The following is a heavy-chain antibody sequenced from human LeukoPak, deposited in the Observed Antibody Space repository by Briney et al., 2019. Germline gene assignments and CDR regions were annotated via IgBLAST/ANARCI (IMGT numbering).Heavy chain of an antibody. J-gene: IGHJ3*02. V-gene: IGHV3-48*01. CDR2: ISSSSSTI. CDR1: GFTFSSYS. CDR3: ARTILYPAGAFDI. D-gene: IGHD2-21*01. Sequence: GSLRLSCAASGFTFSSYSMNWVRQAPGKGLEWVSYISSSSSTIYYADSVKGRFTISRDNAKNSLYLQMNSLRAEDTAVYYCARTILYPAGAFDIWGQGTMVTVSP.